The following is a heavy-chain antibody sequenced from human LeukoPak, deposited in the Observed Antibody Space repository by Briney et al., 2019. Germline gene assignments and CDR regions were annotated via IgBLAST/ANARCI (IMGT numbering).Heavy chain of an antibody. V-gene: IGHV4-34*01. CDR2: ITYDGST. CDR1: GGSFDGYY. D-gene: IGHD3-3*01. J-gene: IGHJ4*02. Sequence: SETLSLTCAVFGGSFDGYYWSWIRQPPGKGLEWIGEITYDGSTNYNPSLKSRVTISVDTSKIQFSLNLSSVTAADTAIYYCARGLASGYPLIPFDYWGQGTQVTVSS. CDR3: ARGLASGYPLIPFDY.